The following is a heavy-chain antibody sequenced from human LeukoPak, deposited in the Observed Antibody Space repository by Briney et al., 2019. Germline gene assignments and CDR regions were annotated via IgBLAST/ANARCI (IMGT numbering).Heavy chain of an antibody. Sequence: GGSLRLSCAASGFTVSSSYMSWVRQAPGKGLEWVSIIYSGGSTYYADSVKGRFTISRDTSKNTLYLQMNSLRAEDTAVYYCAKDDNYIRFLSWGQGTLVTVSS. V-gene: IGHV3-53*01. CDR3: AKDDNYIRFLS. CDR2: IYSGGST. J-gene: IGHJ5*02. CDR1: GFTVSSSY. D-gene: IGHD3-16*01.